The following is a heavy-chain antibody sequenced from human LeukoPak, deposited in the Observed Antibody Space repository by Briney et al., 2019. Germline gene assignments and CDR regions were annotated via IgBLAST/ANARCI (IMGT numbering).Heavy chain of an antibody. CDR2: IYYSGST. V-gene: IGHV4-39*01. J-gene: IGHJ4*02. CDR3: ARRSWYYGDYWAFDY. Sequence: SETLSLTCTVSGGSISSSSYYWGWIRQPPGKGLEWIGGIYYSGSTYYNPSLKSRGTISVDTSKNQFSLKLSSVTAADTAVYYCARRSWYYGDYWAFDYWGQGTLVTVSS. D-gene: IGHD4-17*01. CDR1: GGSISSSSYY.